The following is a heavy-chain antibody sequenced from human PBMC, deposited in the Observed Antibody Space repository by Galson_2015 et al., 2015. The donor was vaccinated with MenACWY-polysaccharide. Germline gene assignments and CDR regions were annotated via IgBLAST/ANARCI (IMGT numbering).Heavy chain of an antibody. D-gene: IGHD2-2*01. CDR1: GFTFTDYG. V-gene: IGHV1-18*01. CDR3: ARDNRPLVQVPVINWFDP. Sequence: SVKVSCKASGFTFTDYGINWVRQAPGQGLEWMGNITTYNGDTNYAQKFQGRVTMTADTSTNTAYMELTNLKSDDTAVYYCARDNRPLVQVPVINWFDPWGQGTLVTVSS. J-gene: IGHJ5*02. CDR2: ITTYNGDT.